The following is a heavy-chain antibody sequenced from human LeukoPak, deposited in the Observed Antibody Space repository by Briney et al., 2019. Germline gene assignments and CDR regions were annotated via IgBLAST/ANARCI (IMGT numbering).Heavy chain of an antibody. CDR3: AREGSWRDDAFDI. CDR2: IHTDGSST. V-gene: IGHV3-74*01. D-gene: IGHD6-13*01. Sequence: GGSLRLSCAASGFTSSSYWMHWVRQTPGKGLVWVSRIHTDGSSTSYADSVKGRFTISRDNAKNTLYLHMNSLRAEDTAVYYCAREGSWRDDAFDIWGQGTMVTVSS. J-gene: IGHJ3*02. CDR1: GFTSSSYW.